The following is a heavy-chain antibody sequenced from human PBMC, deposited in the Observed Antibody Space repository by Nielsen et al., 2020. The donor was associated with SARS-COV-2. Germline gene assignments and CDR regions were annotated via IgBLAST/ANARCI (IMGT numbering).Heavy chain of an antibody. CDR1: GFSFSSYW. CDR3: EITRGLWFGELFVY. D-gene: IGHD3-10*01. J-gene: IGHJ4*02. CDR2: TKQDGSEK. V-gene: IGHV3-7*01. Sequence: LKISCAASGFSFSSYWMSWVRQAPGKGLEWVANTKQDGSEKYYVDSVKGRFTISRDNAPNSLYLQMNSLRAEDTAVYLCEITRGLWFGELFVYWGQGTLVTVSS.